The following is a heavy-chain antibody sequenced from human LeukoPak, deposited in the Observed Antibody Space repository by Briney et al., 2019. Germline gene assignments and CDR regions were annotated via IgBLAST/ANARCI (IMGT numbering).Heavy chain of an antibody. D-gene: IGHD1-1*01. CDR2: ISSSSSTI. CDR3: ASTTRVFRYYFDY. Sequence: GSLRLSCAASGFTFSSYSMNWVRQAPGKGLEWVSYISSSSSTIYYADSVKGRFTISRDNAKSSLYLQMNSLGDEDTAVYYCASTTRVFRYYFDYWGQGTLVTVSS. J-gene: IGHJ4*02. CDR1: GFTFSSYS. V-gene: IGHV3-48*02.